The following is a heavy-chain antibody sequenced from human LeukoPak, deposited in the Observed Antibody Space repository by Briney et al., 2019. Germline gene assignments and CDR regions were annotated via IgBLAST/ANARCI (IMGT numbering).Heavy chain of an antibody. CDR1: GLTFDTYG. J-gene: IGHJ4*02. V-gene: IGHV3-23*01. CDR3: ATDYNGSGKPMFDY. CDR2: ISASGSNT. D-gene: IGHD3-10*01. Sequence: GGSLRLSCTVSGLTFDTYGMSWVRQAPGKGLEWVSAISASGSNTHYADSVKGRFTISRDNSKNTLYLQMNSLRVEDTAVYYCATDYNGSGKPMFDYWGQGTLVTVSS.